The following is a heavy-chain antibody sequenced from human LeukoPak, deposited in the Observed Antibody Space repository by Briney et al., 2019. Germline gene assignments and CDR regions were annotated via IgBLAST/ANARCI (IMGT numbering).Heavy chain of an antibody. D-gene: IGHD3-10*01. CDR1: GGSISSYY. CDR2: TYYSGST. CDR3: ARLPARGWFDP. V-gene: IGHV4-59*01. Sequence: SETLSLTCTVSGGSISSYYWSWIRQPPGKGLEWIGYTYYSGSTNYNPSLKSRVTISVDTSKNQFSLKLSSVTAADTAVYYCARLPARGWFDPWGQGTLVTVSS. J-gene: IGHJ5*02.